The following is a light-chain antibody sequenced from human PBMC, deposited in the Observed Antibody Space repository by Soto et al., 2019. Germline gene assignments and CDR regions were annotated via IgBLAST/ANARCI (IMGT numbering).Light chain of an antibody. J-gene: IGKJ2*01. CDR3: QQYGTPPYT. V-gene: IGKV3-20*01. Sequence: EIVLTQSPGTLSLSPGERATLSCRASQSVGSNTLAWYQQKPGQAPRLLIYGASSRATDIPDRFSGSGSGTDFTLTISRLEPEDFAVYSCQQYGTPPYTFGQGTKLEIK. CDR1: QSVGSNT. CDR2: GAS.